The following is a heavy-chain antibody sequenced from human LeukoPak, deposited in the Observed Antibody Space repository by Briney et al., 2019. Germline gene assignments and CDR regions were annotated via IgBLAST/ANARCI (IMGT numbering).Heavy chain of an antibody. Sequence: GESLKISCKGSGYSFTSYWIGWVRQMPGKGLEWMGIIYPGDSDTRYSTSFQGQVTISADKSISTAYLQWSSLKASDTAMYYCARVDYDSSGYYPLFDYWGQGTLVTVSS. CDR1: GYSFTSYW. D-gene: IGHD3-22*01. J-gene: IGHJ4*02. V-gene: IGHV5-51*01. CDR3: ARVDYDSSGYYPLFDY. CDR2: IYPGDSDT.